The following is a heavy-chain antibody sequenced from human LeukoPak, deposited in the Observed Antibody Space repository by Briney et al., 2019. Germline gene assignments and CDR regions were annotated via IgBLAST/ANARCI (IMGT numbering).Heavy chain of an antibody. CDR2: TYYRSKWYN. CDR3: ARDRDSNGRDHHYALDL. V-gene: IGHV6-1*01. Sequence: SQTLSLTCAISGDSVSSNIAAWNWIRQSPSRGLEWLGRTYYRSKWYNDYAVSVKSRIAINSDTSNNQFSLHLNSVTPEDTAVYYCARDRDSNGRDHHYALDLWGQGTTVTVSS. D-gene: IGHD5-18*01. J-gene: IGHJ6*02. CDR1: GDSVSSNIAA.